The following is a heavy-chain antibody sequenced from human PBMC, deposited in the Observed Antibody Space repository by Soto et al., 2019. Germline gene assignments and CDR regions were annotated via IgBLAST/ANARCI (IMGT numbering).Heavy chain of an antibody. CDR2: IRNKANSYTT. D-gene: IGHD4-4*01. Sequence: GSLRLSCEAFGFTFSDHYMDWVRQAPGKGLEWVGRIRNKANSYTTEYAASVKGRFTISRDDSNNSLFLQMNSLETEDTAVYYCSRAGILTTPYYFDYWGQGTLVTVSS. CDR3: SRAGILTTPYYFDY. V-gene: IGHV3-72*01. J-gene: IGHJ4*01. CDR1: GFTFSDHY.